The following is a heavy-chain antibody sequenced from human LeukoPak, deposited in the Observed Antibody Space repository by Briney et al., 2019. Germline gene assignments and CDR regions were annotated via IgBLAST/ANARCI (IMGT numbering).Heavy chain of an antibody. D-gene: IGHD3-16*01. CDR2: INHSGST. CDR1: GGPFSGYY. J-gene: IGHJ4*02. Sequence: MPSETLSLTCAVYGGPFSGYYWSWIRQPPGKGLEWIGEINHSGSTNYNPSLKSRVTISVDTSKNQFSLKLSSVTAADTAVYYCARVWDYWGQGTLVTVSS. CDR3: ARVWDY. V-gene: IGHV4-34*01.